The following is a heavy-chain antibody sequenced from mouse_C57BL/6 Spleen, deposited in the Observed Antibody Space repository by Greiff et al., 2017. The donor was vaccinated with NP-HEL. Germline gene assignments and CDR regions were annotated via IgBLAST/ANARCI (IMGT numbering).Heavy chain of an antibody. CDR1: GYTFTGYW. V-gene: IGHV1-9*01. CDR2: ILPGSGST. D-gene: IGHD3-2*02. J-gene: IGHJ4*01. CDR3: AKQLRPYYYAMDY. Sequence: VQLQQSGAELMKPGASVKLSCKATGYTFTGYWIEWVKQRPGHGLEWIGEILPGSGSTNYPEKFKGKATFTADTSSNTAYMQLSSLTTEDSAIYYCAKQLRPYYYAMDYWGQGTSVTVSS.